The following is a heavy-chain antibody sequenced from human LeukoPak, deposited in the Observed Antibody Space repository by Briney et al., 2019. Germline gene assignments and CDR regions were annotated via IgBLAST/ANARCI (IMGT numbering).Heavy chain of an antibody. CDR2: ISWNSGSI. J-gene: IGHJ3*02. CDR1: GFTFDDYA. Sequence: GGSLRLSCAASGFTFDDYAMPWVRQAPGKGLEWVSGISWNSGSIGYADSVKGRFTISRDNAKNSLYLQMNSLRAEDKALYYCAKQQWLVEAFDIWGQGTMVTVSS. CDR3: AKQQWLVEAFDI. D-gene: IGHD6-19*01. V-gene: IGHV3-9*01.